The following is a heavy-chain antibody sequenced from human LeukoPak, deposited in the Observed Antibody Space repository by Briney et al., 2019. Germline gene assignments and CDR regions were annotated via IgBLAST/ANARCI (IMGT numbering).Heavy chain of an antibody. J-gene: IGHJ4*02. CDR1: GGTFSSYA. CDR3: ARDSTGDCSSTSCYSDFDD. CDR2: ISAYNGNT. V-gene: IGHV1-18*01. D-gene: IGHD2-2*02. Sequence: ASVKVSCKASGGTFSSYAISWVRQAPGQGLEWMGWISAYNGNTNYAQKLQGRVTMTTDTSTSTAYMELRSLRSDDTAVYYCARDSTGDCSSTSCYSDFDDWGQGTLVTVSS.